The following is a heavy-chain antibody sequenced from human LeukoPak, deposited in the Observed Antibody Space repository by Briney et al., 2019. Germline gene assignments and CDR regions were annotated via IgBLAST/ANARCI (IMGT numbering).Heavy chain of an antibody. CDR3: ARNFPYYYDSSGYRYFDY. D-gene: IGHD3-22*01. Sequence: TSETLSLTCAVYGGSFSGYYWSWIRQPPGKGLEWIGEINHSGSTNYNPSLKSRVTISVDTSKNQFSLKLSSVTAADTAVYYCARNFPYYYDSSGYRYFDYWGQGTLVTVSS. J-gene: IGHJ4*02. CDR1: GGSFSGYY. V-gene: IGHV4-34*01. CDR2: INHSGST.